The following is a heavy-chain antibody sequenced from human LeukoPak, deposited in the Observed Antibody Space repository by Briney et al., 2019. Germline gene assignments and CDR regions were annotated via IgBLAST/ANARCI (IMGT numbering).Heavy chain of an antibody. V-gene: IGHV6-1*01. CDR2: TYYRSSWSN. Sequence: SQTLSLTCAISGDSVSSNSAAWNWNRQSPSRGLDWLGRTYYRSSWSNDYAVSVKSRISISPDTSKNQFSLHLNSVTPEDTAVYYCARDPTAYEDGLFDPWGQGTLVTVSS. CDR1: GDSVSSNSAA. D-gene: IGHD3-16*01. J-gene: IGHJ5*02. CDR3: ARDPTAYEDGLFDP.